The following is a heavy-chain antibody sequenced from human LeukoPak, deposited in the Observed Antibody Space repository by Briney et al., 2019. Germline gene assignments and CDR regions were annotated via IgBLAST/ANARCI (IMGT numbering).Heavy chain of an antibody. CDR3: ARSRDGYPLDY. V-gene: IGHV4-59*01. CDR1: GGSISSYY. J-gene: IGHJ4*02. CDR2: IYYSGST. D-gene: IGHD5-24*01. Sequence: SETLSLTCTVSGGSISSYYWSWIRQPPGKGLEWIGYIYYSGSTNYNPSLKSRVTISVDTSKNQFSLKLSSVTAAGTAVYYCARSRDGYPLDYWGQGTLVTVSS.